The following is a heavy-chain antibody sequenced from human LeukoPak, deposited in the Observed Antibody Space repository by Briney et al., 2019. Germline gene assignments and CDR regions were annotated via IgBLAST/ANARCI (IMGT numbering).Heavy chain of an antibody. J-gene: IGHJ4*02. Sequence: PGGSLRLSCAASGFIFHNSCMTWIRQAPGKGLEWVGRIKSNPDGGTADYAAPVKGRFIISKDDSKNTLYLQLNSVKAEDTAVYYCTTLSYDVHYWGQGTLVTVSS. D-gene: IGHD3-3*01. CDR1: GFIFHNSC. V-gene: IGHV3-15*05. CDR3: TTLSYDVHY. CDR2: IKSNPDGGTA.